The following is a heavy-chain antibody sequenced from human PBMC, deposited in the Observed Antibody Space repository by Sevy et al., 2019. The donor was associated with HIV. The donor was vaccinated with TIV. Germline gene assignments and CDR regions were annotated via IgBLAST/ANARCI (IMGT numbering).Heavy chain of an antibody. CDR2: ISSSSTI. V-gene: IGHV3-48*02. CDR1: GFTFSSYS. CDR3: ARGAYRYLTGDAFDI. D-gene: IGHD3-9*01. Sequence: GGSLRLSCAASGFTFSSYSMNWVRQAPGKGLEWVSYISSSSTIYYADSVKGRFTISGDNAKNSRYLQLNSLRDEDTAVYYCARGAYRYLTGDAFDIWGQGTMVTVSS. J-gene: IGHJ3*02.